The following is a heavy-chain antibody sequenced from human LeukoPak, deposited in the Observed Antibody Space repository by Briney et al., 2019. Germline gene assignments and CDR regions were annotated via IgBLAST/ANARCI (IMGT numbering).Heavy chain of an antibody. CDR2: IIPIFGTA. CDR1: GGTFSSYA. V-gene: IGHV1-69*13. J-gene: IGHJ4*02. CDR3: ARDLGSSSPGDY. D-gene: IGHD6-6*01. Sequence: SVKVSRKASGGTFSSYAISWVRQAPGQGLEWMGGIIPIFGTANYAQKFQGRVTITADESTSTAYMELSSLRSEDTAVYYCARDLGSSSPGDYWGQGTLVTVSS.